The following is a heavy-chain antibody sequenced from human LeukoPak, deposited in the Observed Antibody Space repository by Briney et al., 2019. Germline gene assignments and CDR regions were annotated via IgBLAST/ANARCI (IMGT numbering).Heavy chain of an antibody. CDR1: GYTFTSYA. CDR3: ARVRLRYFDWSVSYFDY. CDR2: INAGNGNT. V-gene: IGHV1-3*01. J-gene: IGHJ4*02. D-gene: IGHD3-9*01. Sequence: GASVKVSCKASGYTFTSYAMHWVRQSPGQRLEWMGWINAGNGNTKYSQKFQGRVTITRDTSASIAYMQLSSLRSEDTAVYYCARVRLRYFDWSVSYFDYWGQGTLVTVSS.